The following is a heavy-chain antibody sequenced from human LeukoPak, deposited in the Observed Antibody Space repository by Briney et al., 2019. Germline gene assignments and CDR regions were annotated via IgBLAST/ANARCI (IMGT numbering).Heavy chain of an antibody. D-gene: IGHD3-10*01. CDR1: GGYISTGYY. Sequence: SETLSLTCTVSGGYISTGYYWVWIRQTPGKGLERIGRSYYSGSTNYNPSLKSRVTLSFDTSRDQFYLEVTSVTAADTAIYYCARVANSMIRGITYFDYWGQGALVTVSS. CDR2: SYYSGST. J-gene: IGHJ4*02. CDR3: ARVANSMIRGITYFDY. V-gene: IGHV4-39*07.